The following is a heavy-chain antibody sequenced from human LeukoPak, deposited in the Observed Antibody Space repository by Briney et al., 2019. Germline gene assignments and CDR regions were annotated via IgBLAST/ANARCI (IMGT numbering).Heavy chain of an antibody. CDR1: GFTFSSYA. CDR2: ISGSGGST. Sequence: SGGSLRLSCAASGFTFSSYAMHWVRQAPGKGLEWVSAISGSGGSTYYADSVKGRFTISRDNSKNTLYLQMNSLRAEDTAVYYCAKKGLIVVVPIDHFDYWGQGTLVTVSS. CDR3: AKKGLIVVVPIDHFDY. V-gene: IGHV3-23*01. D-gene: IGHD3-22*01. J-gene: IGHJ4*02.